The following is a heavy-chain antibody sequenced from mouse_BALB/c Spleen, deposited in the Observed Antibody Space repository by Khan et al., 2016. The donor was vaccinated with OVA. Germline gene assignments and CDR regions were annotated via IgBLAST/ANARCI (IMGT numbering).Heavy chain of an antibody. CDR2: IYPGTNNT. D-gene: IGHD2-3*01. CDR1: GYIFTNYW. Sequence: QVQLKESGAELVRPGASVILSCKTSGYIFTNYWIHWVKQRSGQGLAWIGRIYPGTNNTYYNENFKGKATLTADKSSSTAYMQLSSLKSEDSSVYFCARYDDGYLFTYWGQGSLVTVSA. V-gene: IGHV1-76*01. CDR3: ARYDDGYLFTY. J-gene: IGHJ3*01.